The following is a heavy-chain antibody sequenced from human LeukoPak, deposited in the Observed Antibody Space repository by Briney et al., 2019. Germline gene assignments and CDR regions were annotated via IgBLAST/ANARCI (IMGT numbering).Heavy chain of an antibody. J-gene: IGHJ4*02. Sequence: SQTLSLTCTVSGGSISSSSYYWGWIRQPPGKGLEWIGSIYYSGSTYYNPSLKSRVTISVDTSKNQFSLKLSSVTAADTAVYYCAKVDLGDTKVDFWSGYSYYFDYWGQGTLVTVSS. CDR3: AKVDLGDTKVDFWSGYSYYFDY. CDR1: GGSISSSSYY. CDR2: IYYSGST. D-gene: IGHD3-3*01. V-gene: IGHV4-39*01.